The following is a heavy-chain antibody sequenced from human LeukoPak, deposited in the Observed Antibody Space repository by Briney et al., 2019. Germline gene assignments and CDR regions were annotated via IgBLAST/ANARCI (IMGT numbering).Heavy chain of an antibody. CDR1: GYTFTSYY. Sequence: ASVKVSCKASGYTFTSYYMHWVRQAPGQGLEWMGIINPSGGSTSYAQKFQGRVTMTRDTSTSTVYMELSSQRSEDTAVYSCARHGGPYYFDYWGQGTLVTVSS. V-gene: IGHV1-46*01. CDR3: ARHGGPYYFDY. J-gene: IGHJ4*02. D-gene: IGHD5-24*01. CDR2: INPSGGST.